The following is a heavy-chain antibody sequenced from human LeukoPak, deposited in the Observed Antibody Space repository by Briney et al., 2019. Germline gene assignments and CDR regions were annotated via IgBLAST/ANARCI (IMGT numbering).Heavy chain of an antibody. J-gene: IGHJ4*02. CDR1: GGSISSSSYY. V-gene: IGHV4-39*01. D-gene: IGHD7-27*01. CDR3: ARHSPWVYYFDY. Sequence: PSETLSLTCTVSGGSISSSSYYWGWIRQPPGEGLEWIGSIYYSGSTYYNPSLKSRVTISVDTSKNQFSLKLSSVTAADTAVYYCARHSPWVYYFDYWGQGTLVTVSS. CDR2: IYYSGST.